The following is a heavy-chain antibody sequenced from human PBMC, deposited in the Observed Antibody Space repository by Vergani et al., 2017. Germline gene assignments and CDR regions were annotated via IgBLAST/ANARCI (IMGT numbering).Heavy chain of an antibody. Sequence: VESGGGLVQPGGSLRLSRTVSGFTFSNNDFHWVRQTAGKGLEWVSSIGGDGDRYYSDSVKGRFTISRDNGQSYLYLDMDNLRVEDTAVYFCAKEFCGTGNWYGWNYLEVWGEGTSVTVSS. V-gene: IGHV3-13*01. CDR1: GFTFSNND. CDR2: IGGDGDR. J-gene: IGHJ6*04. CDR3: AKEFCGTGNWYGWNYLEV. D-gene: IGHD1-7*01.